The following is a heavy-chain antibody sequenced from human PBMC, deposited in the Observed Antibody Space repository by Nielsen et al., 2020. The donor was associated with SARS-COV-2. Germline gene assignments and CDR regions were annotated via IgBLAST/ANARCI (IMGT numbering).Heavy chain of an antibody. V-gene: IGHV4-34*01. CDR3: ARGSPLGYCSSTSCYRRGWFDP. CDR1: GVSLSGYY. Sequence: SETLSLTCAVYGVSLSGYYWCWIRQTPGKGLEWIGEINHSGSTNYNPSLKSRVTISVDTSKNQFSLKLSSVTAADTAVYYCARGSPLGYCSSTSCYRRGWFDPWGQGTLVTVSS. CDR2: INHSGST. J-gene: IGHJ5*02. D-gene: IGHD2-2*01.